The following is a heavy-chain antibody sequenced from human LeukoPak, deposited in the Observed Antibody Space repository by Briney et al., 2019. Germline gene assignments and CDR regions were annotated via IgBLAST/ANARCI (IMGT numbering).Heavy chain of an antibody. D-gene: IGHD5-18*01. J-gene: IGHJ3*02. Sequence: SETLSLTCTVSGGSISSSSYYWGWIRQPPGKGLEWIGSIYYSGSTYYNPSLKSRVTISVDTSKNQFSLKLSSVTAADTAVYYCARLRLRAFDIWGQGTMVTVSS. V-gene: IGHV4-39*01. CDR3: ARLRLRAFDI. CDR1: GGSISSSSYY. CDR2: IYYSGST.